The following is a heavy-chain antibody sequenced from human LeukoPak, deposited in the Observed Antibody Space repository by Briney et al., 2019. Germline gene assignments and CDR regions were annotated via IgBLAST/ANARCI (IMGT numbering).Heavy chain of an antibody. Sequence: PSQTLSLTCTVSGGSISSGSYYWSWIRQPAGKGLEWIGRIYTSGSTNYNPSLKSRVTTSVDTSKNQFSLKLSSVTAADTAVYYCARDSVRGFVVVTANAFDIWSQGTMVTVSS. CDR2: IYTSGST. J-gene: IGHJ3*02. CDR1: GGSISSGSYY. D-gene: IGHD2-21*02. V-gene: IGHV4-61*02. CDR3: ARDSVRGFVVVTANAFDI.